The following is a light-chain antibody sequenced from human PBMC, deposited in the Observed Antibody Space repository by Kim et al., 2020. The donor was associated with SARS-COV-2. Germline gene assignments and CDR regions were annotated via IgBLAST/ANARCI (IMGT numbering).Light chain of an antibody. V-gene: IGKV3-20*01. CDR1: QSVSSSY. J-gene: IGKJ2*01. CDR2: GAS. CDR3: QQYGSSPRT. Sequence: EIVLTQSPGTLSLSPGERATLSCRASQSVSSSYLAWYHQKPGQAPRLLIYGASSRATGIPDRFSGSGSGTDFTLTISRVEPEDFAVYYCQQYGSSPRTFGQGTKLEI.